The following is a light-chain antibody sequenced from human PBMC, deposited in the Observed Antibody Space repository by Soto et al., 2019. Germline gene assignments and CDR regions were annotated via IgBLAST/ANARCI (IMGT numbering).Light chain of an antibody. V-gene: IGKV1-27*01. J-gene: IGKJ2*02. CDR2: STS. CDR3: QKYNSASCT. Sequence: DIPMTQSPSSLSASVGDRVTLTCRASQGISNYVAWYQQKPGKVPKLLISSTSTLRSGVPSRFSGSGSGTHFTLTISSLQPEDVATYYCQKYNSASCTFGQGTKLEIK. CDR1: QGISNY.